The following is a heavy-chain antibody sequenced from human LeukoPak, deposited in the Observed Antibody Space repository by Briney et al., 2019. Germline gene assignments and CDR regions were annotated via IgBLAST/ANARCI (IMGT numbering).Heavy chain of an antibody. CDR3: ARYYDYGDYYFDY. CDR2: IWYDGSNK. J-gene: IGHJ4*02. D-gene: IGHD4-17*01. CDR1: GFTFSTYG. V-gene: IGHV3-33*01. Sequence: GGSLRLSCAASGFTFSTYGMHWVRQAPGKGLEWVAVIWYDGSNKDYADSVKGRFTISRDNAKTSLYLQMNSLRAEDTAVYYCARYYDYGDYYFDYWGQGTLVTVSS.